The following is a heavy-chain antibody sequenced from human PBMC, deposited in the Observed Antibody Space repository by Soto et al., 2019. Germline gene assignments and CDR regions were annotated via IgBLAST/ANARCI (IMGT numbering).Heavy chain of an antibody. CDR3: TSIEGSDTFDP. J-gene: IGHJ5*02. D-gene: IGHD2-15*01. CDR1: GFTFSGST. CDR2: IRSKANSYAT. Sequence: GGSLRLSCAASGFTFSGSTMHWVRQASGKGLEWVGRIRSKANSYATAYAASVKGRFTISRHDSKSTAYLQMNSLKTEDTAVYCCTSIEGSDTFDPWGQGTLVTVSP. V-gene: IGHV3-73*01.